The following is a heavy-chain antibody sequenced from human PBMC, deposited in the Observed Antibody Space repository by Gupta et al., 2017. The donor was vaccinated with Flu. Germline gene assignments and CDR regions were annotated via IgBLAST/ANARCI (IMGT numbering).Heavy chain of an antibody. CDR2: MSPHNGDP. CDR1: GYTFTAYY. J-gene: IGHJ4*02. CDR3: ASDFRPRGNYYWYVDD. Sequence: QVQLVQSGTEVRKPGVSGRVSWKASGYTFTAYYVHCVRQAAGQWLEWMGCMSPHNGDPTYAQKFKDRATMSSDISITTSYIALYILTSDDTAVYYCASDFRPRGNYYWYVDDWGKGTLVTVSS. D-gene: IGHD4-4*01. V-gene: IGHV1-2*02.